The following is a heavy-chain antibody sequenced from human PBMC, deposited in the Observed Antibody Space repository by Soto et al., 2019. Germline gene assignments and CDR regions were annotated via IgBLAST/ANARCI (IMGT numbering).Heavy chain of an antibody. CDR3: ARHGYYDILTGSFDY. V-gene: IGHV4-39*01. CDR2: IYYSGST. D-gene: IGHD3-9*01. Sequence: QLQLQESGPGLVKPSETLSLTCTVSGGSISSSSYYWGWIRQPPGKGLEWIGSIYYSGSTYYNPSLKSRVTISGDTAKNPFSLKLSSVTAADTAVYYCARHGYYDILTGSFDYWGQGTLVTVSS. J-gene: IGHJ4*02. CDR1: GGSISSSSYY.